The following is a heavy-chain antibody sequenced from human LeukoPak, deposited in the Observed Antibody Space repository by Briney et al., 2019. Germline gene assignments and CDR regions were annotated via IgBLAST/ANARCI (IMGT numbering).Heavy chain of an antibody. CDR3: ARSSQATVTTGYYYYMDV. CDR1: GFTFSNYW. J-gene: IGHJ6*03. CDR2: IKQDRSEK. V-gene: IGHV3-7*01. Sequence: GGSLRLSCAASGFTFSNYWMSWVRQAPGKGLEWVANIKQDRSEKYYVDSVKGRFTISRDNAKNSLYLQMNSLRAEDTAVYYCARSSQATVTTGYYYYMDVWGKGTTVTVSS. D-gene: IGHD4-11*01.